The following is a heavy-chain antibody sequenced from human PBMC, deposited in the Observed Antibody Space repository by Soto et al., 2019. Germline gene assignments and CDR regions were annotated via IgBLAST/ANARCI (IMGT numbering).Heavy chain of an antibody. CDR1: GFTFSSYS. V-gene: IGHV3-21*01. D-gene: IGHD3-10*01. CDR2: ISSSSSYI. J-gene: IGHJ6*02. CDR3: ASYGFLAYGMDV. Sequence: EVQLVESGGGLVKPGGSLRLSCAASGFTFSSYSMNWVRQASGKGLEWVSSISSSSSYIYYADSVKGRFTISRDNAKNSLYLQMNSLRAEDTAVYYCASYGFLAYGMDVWGQGTTVTVSS.